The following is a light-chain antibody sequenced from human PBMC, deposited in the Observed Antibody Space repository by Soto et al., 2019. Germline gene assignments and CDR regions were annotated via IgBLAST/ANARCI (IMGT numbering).Light chain of an antibody. Sequence: QSALTQPASVSGSPGQSITISCTGTGSDVGGYDYVSWYQQHPGKAPKLMIYEVSNRPSGVSNRISGSKSGNTASLTISGLQAEDEGDYYCQAYDYTLTASVFGGGTKVTVL. J-gene: IGLJ3*02. CDR2: EVS. V-gene: IGLV2-14*01. CDR3: QAYDYTLTASV. CDR1: GSDVGGYDY.